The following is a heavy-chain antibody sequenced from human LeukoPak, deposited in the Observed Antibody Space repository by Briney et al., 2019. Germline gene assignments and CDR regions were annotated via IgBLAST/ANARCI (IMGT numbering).Heavy chain of an antibody. D-gene: IGHD3-3*01. CDR3: AGANLRFLEWLPFDY. CDR1: GGTFSSYA. J-gene: IGHJ4*02. V-gene: IGHV1-69*01. CDR2: IIPIFGTA. Sequence: SVKVSCKASGGTFSSYAISWVRQAPGQGLEWMGGIIPIFGTANYAQKFQGRVTITADESTSTAYMELSRLRSDDTAVYYCAGANLRFLEWLPFDYWGQGTLVTVSS.